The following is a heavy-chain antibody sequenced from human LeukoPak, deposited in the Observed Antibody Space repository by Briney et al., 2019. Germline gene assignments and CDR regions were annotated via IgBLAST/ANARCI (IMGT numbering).Heavy chain of an antibody. CDR2: INHSGST. J-gene: IGHJ4*02. CDR1: GGSFSGYY. Sequence: SETLSLTCAVYGGSFSGYYRSRIRQPPGKGLEWIGEINHSGSTNYNPSLKSRVTISVDTSKNQFSLKLSSVTAADTAVYYCARGRPRSVVPTAPFDYWGQGTLVTVSS. CDR3: ARGRPRSVVPTAPFDY. V-gene: IGHV4-34*01. D-gene: IGHD2-2*01.